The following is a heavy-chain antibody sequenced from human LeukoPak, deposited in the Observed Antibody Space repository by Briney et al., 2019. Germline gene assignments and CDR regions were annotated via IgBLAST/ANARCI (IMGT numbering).Heavy chain of an antibody. V-gene: IGHV3-48*02. CDR3: ARRRDAYNNFDY. D-gene: IGHD5-24*01. J-gene: IGHJ4*02. CDR2: ISSSSSTI. Sequence: PGGSLRPSCAASGFTLSSYSMNWVRQAPGKGLEWVSYISSSSSTIYYADPVKGRFTISRDNAKNSLYLQMTSLRDEDTAVYYCARRRDAYNNFDYWGQGTLVTVSS. CDR1: GFTLSSYS.